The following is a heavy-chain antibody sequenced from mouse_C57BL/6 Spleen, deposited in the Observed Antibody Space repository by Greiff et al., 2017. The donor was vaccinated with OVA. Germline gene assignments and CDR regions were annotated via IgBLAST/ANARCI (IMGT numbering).Heavy chain of an antibody. Sequence: EVQLVESGGGLVKPGGSLKLSCAASGFTFSSYAMSWVRQTPEKRLAWVATISDGGSYTYYPDNVKGRFTISRDNAKNNLYLQMSHLKSEDTAMYWCAGLYGNHVGLADGGQGTLVTVAA. CDR1: GFTFSSYA. D-gene: IGHD2-1*01. J-gene: IGHJ3*01. V-gene: IGHV5-4*01. CDR2: ISDGGSYT. CDR3: AGLYGNHVGLAD.